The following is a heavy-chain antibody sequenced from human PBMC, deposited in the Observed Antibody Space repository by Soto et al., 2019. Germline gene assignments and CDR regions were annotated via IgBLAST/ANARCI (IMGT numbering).Heavy chain of an antibody. V-gene: IGHV1-69*01. J-gene: IGHJ3*02. D-gene: IGHD6-25*01. CDR2: IIPILGSA. CDR3: ASRESGDDCDI. Sequence: QVQLVQSGAEVKKPGSSVKVSCKASGGTLMSNAISWVRQAPGQGLEWMGGIIPILGSANYAQKFQDRVTMTADEATSTTYMELNRLRAEDAAVYYCASRESGDDCDIWGQGTMFTVSS. CDR1: GGTLMSNA.